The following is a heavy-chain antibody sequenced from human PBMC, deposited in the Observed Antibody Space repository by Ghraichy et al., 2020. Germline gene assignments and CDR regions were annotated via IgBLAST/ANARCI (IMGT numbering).Heavy chain of an antibody. CDR2: VYYSGST. D-gene: IGHD6-19*01. V-gene: IGHV4-59*08. Sequence: ETLSLTCNVSGGSIGSYYWSWIRQPPGKALEWLGYVYYSGSTTYNPSLKSRVTISVDTSKNQFSLTLNAVTAADTAVYYCARHGGHCASSSCLYFDQWGPGTLVTVSS. J-gene: IGHJ4*02. CDR3: ARHGGHCASSSCLYFDQ. CDR1: GGSIGSYY.